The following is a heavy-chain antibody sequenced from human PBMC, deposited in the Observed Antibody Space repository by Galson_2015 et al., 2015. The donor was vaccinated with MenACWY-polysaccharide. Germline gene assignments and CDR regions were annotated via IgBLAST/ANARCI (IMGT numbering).Heavy chain of an antibody. D-gene: IGHD3-10*01. CDR2: ISWNSGSI. CDR3: AKERNYDYGSGTYFEY. CDR1: GFTFDDYA. V-gene: IGHV3-9*01. Sequence: SLRLSCAASGFTFDDYAMHWVRQAPGKGLEWVSGISWNSGSIGYADSVKGRFTISRDNAKNSLYLQMNSLRAEDTAFYYCAKERNYDYGSGTYFEYWGQGTLVTASS. J-gene: IGHJ4*02.